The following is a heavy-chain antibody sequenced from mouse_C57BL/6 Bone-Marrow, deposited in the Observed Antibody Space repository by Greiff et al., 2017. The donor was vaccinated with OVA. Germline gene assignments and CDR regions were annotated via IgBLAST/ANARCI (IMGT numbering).Heavy chain of an antibody. Sequence: QVQLKQPGAELVRPGTSVKLSCKASGYTFTSYWMHWVKQRPGQGLEWIGVIDPSDSYTNYNQKFKGKATLTVDTSSSTAYMQLSSLTSEDSAVYYCARDYDYDEGCAMDYWGQGTSVTVSS. V-gene: IGHV1-59*01. CDR3: ARDYDYDEGCAMDY. J-gene: IGHJ4*01. CDR1: GYTFTSYW. CDR2: IDPSDSYT. D-gene: IGHD2-4*01.